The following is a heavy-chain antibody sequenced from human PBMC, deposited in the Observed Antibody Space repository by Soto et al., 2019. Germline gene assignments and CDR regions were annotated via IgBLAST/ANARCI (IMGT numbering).Heavy chain of an antibody. CDR1: GLSLSTSGVG. CDR2: IYWDDNK. V-gene: IGHV2-5*02. CDR3: AHRIVTNNWFDP. J-gene: IGHJ5*02. Sequence: QNTLKESGPTLVKPTQTLTLTCTFSGLSLSTSGVGVGWIRQPPGKALEWLALIYWDDNKRYSPSLKTRLTITKDTSKNQVVLTMTNMDPVDTATYYCAHRIVTNNWFDPWGQGTLVTVSS. D-gene: IGHD3-22*01.